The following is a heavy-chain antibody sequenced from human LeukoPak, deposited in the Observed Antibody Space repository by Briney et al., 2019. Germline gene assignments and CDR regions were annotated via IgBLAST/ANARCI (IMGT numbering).Heavy chain of an antibody. D-gene: IGHD3-10*02. V-gene: IGHV3-48*03. Sequence: GGSLRLSCAASGFTFSSYEMNWVRQAPGKGLEWVPYVSSSGSTIYYADSVKGRFTISRDNAKNSLYLQMNSLRAEDTAVYYCAELGITMIGGVWGKGTTVTISS. CDR3: AELGITMIGGV. CDR1: GFTFSSYE. J-gene: IGHJ6*04. CDR2: VSSSGSTI.